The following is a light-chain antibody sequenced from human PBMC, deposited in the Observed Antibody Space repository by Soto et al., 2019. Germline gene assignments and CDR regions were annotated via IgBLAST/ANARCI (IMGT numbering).Light chain of an antibody. J-gene: IGKJ4*01. CDR3: QHYGSSPLT. CDR2: GAS. Sequence: EVMLTQSPDTLSLSTGVRATLYCRASQSVSSDYLVWYQQKPGLPPRLLIYGASSRATGIPDRFSGSGSGTDFTLTISRLEPEDFAVFYCQHYGSSPLTFGGGSKVDIK. CDR1: QSVSSDY. V-gene: IGKV3-20*01.